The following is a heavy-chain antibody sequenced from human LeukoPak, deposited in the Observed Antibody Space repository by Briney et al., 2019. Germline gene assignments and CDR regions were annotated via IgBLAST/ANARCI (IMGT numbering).Heavy chain of an antibody. CDR3: TTMPDLRDF. J-gene: IGHJ4*02. D-gene: IGHD2-2*01. V-gene: IGHV3-15*01. Sequence: GGSLRLSCAVSGFTFSNAWMSWVRQAPGKGLEWVGRVKSKTDGGTTDYAAPVKGRFTISRDDSKNTLYLQMNSLKSEDTAVYYCTTMPDLRDFWGQGSLVTVSS. CDR1: GFTFSNAW. CDR2: VKSKTDGGTT.